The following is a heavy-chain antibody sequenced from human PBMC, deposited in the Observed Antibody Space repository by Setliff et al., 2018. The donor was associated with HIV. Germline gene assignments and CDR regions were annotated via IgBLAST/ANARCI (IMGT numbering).Heavy chain of an antibody. Sequence: LSLTCTVSGGSVSSGDYYYNWIRQSPGKGLEWLGYISSRGSTLYTPSLKSRIAISVDTSKNQFSLKLYSVSAADTAFYYCARRTIFSYYFDFWGLGSLVTVSS. CDR1: GGSVSSGDYY. J-gene: IGHJ4*02. CDR2: ISSRGST. CDR3: ARRTIFSYYFDF. V-gene: IGHV4-30-4*08.